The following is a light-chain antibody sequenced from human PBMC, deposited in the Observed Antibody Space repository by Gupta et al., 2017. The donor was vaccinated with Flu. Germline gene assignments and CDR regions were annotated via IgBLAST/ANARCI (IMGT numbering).Light chain of an antibody. Sequence: QSVLTQPPSVSAAPGQKVTISCSGSSSNIGNNYVSWYQQLPGTAPKLLIYENNKRPSGIPDRFSGSKSGTSATLGITGVQTGDEADYHCGTWDSSLSAGWVFGGGTKLTVL. CDR3: GTWDSSLSAGWV. CDR1: SSNIGNNY. V-gene: IGLV1-51*02. J-gene: IGLJ3*02. CDR2: ENN.